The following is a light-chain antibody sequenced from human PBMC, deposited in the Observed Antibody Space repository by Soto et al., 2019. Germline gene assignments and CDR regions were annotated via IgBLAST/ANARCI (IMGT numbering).Light chain of an antibody. Sequence: DIQMTQSPSSLSASVGDRVTIPCRASQSIDNYLNWYQQKPGKAPKLLIYAASSLQSGVPSRFSGSGSGTDFTLTISSLQPEDCANYFCQQSMSSPLTFGGGTKVEVK. J-gene: IGKJ4*01. CDR2: AAS. CDR1: QSIDNY. V-gene: IGKV1-39*01. CDR3: QQSMSSPLT.